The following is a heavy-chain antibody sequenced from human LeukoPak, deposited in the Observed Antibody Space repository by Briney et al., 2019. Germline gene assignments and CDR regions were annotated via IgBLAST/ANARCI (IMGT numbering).Heavy chain of an antibody. CDR3: ARHSRLAAPSYFDY. CDR1: GGSISTNY. J-gene: IGHJ4*02. Sequence: SETLSLTCTVSGGSISTNYWSWIRQPPRKGLEWIAFIYYSGSTNYNPSLKSRVTISVDTSKNQLSLELSSVTAADTAVYYCARHSRLAAPSYFDYWGQGTLVTVSS. V-gene: IGHV4-59*08. CDR2: IYYSGST. D-gene: IGHD3-9*01.